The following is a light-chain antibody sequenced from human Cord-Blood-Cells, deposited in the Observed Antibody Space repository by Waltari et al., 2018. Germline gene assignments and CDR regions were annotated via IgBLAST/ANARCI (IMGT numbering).Light chain of an antibody. CDR1: SSDVGGYNY. CDR2: DVS. V-gene: IGLV2-11*01. CDR3: CSYAGSYTWV. J-gene: IGLJ3*02. Sequence: QSALTQPRSVSGSPGQSFTISCTGTSSDVGGYNYVFWYQQHPGKAPKLMIYDVSKRPSGLPDRFSGSKSSNTASLTISGLQAEDEADYYGCSYAGSYTWVFGGGTKLTVL.